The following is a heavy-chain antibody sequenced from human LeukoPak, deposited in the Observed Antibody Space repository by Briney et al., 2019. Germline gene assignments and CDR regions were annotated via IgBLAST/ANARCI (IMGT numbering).Heavy chain of an antibody. D-gene: IGHD6-19*01. Sequence: GGSLRLSCAASGFTFSSYGMHWVRQAPGKGLEWVAVISYDGSNKYYADSVKGRFTISRDNSKNTLNLQMNSLRAEDTAVYYCAKDGPYSSGWNDAFDIWGQGTMVTVSS. CDR1: GFTFSSYG. CDR2: ISYDGSNK. J-gene: IGHJ3*02. V-gene: IGHV3-30*18. CDR3: AKDGPYSSGWNDAFDI.